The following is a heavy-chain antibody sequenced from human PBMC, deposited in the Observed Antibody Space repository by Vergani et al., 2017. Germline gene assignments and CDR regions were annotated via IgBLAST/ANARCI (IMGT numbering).Heavy chain of an antibody. D-gene: IGHD2-21*02. J-gene: IGHJ3*02. Sequence: QVQLQESGPGLVKPSETLSLTCTVSGGSISSYYWSWIRQPPGKGLEWIGYIHYSGSTNYNPSLKSRVTISVETSKNQFSLKLSSVTAADTAVYYCARNPYCGGDCYSDAFDIWGQGTMVTVSS. V-gene: IGHV4-59*01. CDR2: IHYSGST. CDR1: GGSISSYY. CDR3: ARNPYCGGDCYSDAFDI.